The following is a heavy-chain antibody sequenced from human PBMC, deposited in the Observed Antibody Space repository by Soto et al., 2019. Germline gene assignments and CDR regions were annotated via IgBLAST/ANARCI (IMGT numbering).Heavy chain of an antibody. J-gene: IGHJ3*01. Sequence: EVQLVESGGGLVQPGGSLRLSCVDSGFSFSSYWMHWVRQGPGKGLVWVSRINTDGSGTNYADSVKGRFTISRDNAKNTVYLQMSSLRAEDTAVYYCARSPGGYYIDWGQGTMVTVSS. CDR3: ARSPGGYYID. CDR2: INTDGSGT. D-gene: IGHD3-9*01. CDR1: GFSFSSYW. V-gene: IGHV3-74*01.